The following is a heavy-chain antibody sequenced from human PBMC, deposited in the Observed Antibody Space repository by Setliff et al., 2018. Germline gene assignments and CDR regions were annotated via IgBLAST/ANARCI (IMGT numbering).Heavy chain of an antibody. V-gene: IGHV5-51*01. CDR2: IYPGDSDT. J-gene: IGHJ5*02. CDR3: ARSRSSSPWNNWFDP. D-gene: IGHD6-6*01. CDR1: GYSFTKYW. Sequence: GESLKLSCKGSGYSFTKYWIGWVRQMPGKGLEWMGIIYPGDSDTRYSPSFQGQVTISADKSISTAYLQWSSLKASDTAMYYCARSRSSSPWNNWFDPWGQGTLVTVSS.